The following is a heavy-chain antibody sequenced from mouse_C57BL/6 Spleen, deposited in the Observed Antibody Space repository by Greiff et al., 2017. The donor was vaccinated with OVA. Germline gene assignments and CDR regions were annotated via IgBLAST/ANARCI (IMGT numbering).Heavy chain of an antibody. V-gene: IGHV1-72*01. Sequence: VQLQQPGAELVKPGASVKLSCKASGYTFTSYWMHWVKQRPGRGLEGIGRIDPNSGGTKYNEKFKSKATLTVDKPSSTAYMQLSSLTSEDSAVYYCARSEDGYYPFAYWGQGTLVTVSA. CDR3: ARSEDGYYPFAY. CDR2: IDPNSGGT. D-gene: IGHD2-3*01. CDR1: GYTFTSYW. J-gene: IGHJ3*01.